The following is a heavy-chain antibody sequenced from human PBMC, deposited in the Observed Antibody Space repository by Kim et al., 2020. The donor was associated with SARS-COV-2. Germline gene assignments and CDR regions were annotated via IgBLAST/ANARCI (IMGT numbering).Heavy chain of an antibody. CDR2: ISSSSSYT. V-gene: IGHV3-11*06. CDR1: GFTFSDYY. J-gene: IGHJ3*02. D-gene: IGHD1-1*01. CDR3: ARGVHRGSTTGAFDI. Sequence: GGSLRLSCAASGFTFSDYYMSWIRQAPGKGLEWVSYISSSSSYTNYADSVKGRFTISRDNAKNSLYLQMNSLRAEDTAVYYCARGVHRGSTTGAFDIWGQGTMVTVSS.